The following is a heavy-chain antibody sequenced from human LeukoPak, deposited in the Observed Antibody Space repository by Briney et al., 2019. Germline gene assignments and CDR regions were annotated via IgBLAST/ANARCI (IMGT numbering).Heavy chain of an antibody. Sequence: PSQTLSLTCTVSGGSISSGDYYWSWIRQPPGKGLEWIGYIYYSGSTNYNPSLKSRVTISVDTSKNQFSLKLSSVTAADTAVYYCARLVPFDYDSSGYSRYYFDYWGQGTLVTVSS. J-gene: IGHJ4*02. CDR3: ARLVPFDYDSSGYSRYYFDY. CDR1: GGSISSGDYY. D-gene: IGHD3-22*01. CDR2: IYYSGST. V-gene: IGHV4-30-4*08.